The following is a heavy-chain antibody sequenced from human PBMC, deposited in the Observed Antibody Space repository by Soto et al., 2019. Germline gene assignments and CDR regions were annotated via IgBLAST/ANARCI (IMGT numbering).Heavy chain of an antibody. J-gene: IGHJ3*02. CDR2: IYYSGST. CDR3: ARMLAYYYDSSGYSDAFDI. CDR1: GGSISTYY. Sequence: SETLSLTCTVSGGSISTYYWSWIRQPPGKGLEWIGYIYYSGSTYYNPSLKSRVTISVDTSKNQFSLKLSSVTAADTAVYYCARMLAYYYDSSGYSDAFDIWGQGTMVTVSS. D-gene: IGHD3-22*01. V-gene: IGHV4-59*12.